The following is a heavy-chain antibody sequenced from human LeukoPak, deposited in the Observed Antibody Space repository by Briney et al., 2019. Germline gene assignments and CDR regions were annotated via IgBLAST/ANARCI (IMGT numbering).Heavy chain of an antibody. CDR1: GFTFSDYY. CDR3: ARNGFLEWLFPDDGYYYYMDV. CDR2: ISSSGSTI. V-gene: IGHV3-11*04. J-gene: IGHJ6*03. D-gene: IGHD3-3*01. Sequence: PGGSLRLSCAASGFTFSDYYMSWIRQAPGKGLEWVSYISSSGSTIYYADSVKGRFTISRDNAKNSLYLQMNSLRAEDTAVYYCARNGFLEWLFPDDGYYYYMDVWGKGTTVTVSS.